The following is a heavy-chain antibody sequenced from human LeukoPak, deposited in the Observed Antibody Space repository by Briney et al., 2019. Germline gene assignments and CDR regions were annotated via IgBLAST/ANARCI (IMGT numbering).Heavy chain of an antibody. CDR3: ARGYSYGSGYYYGMDV. CDR1: GGTFSSYA. Sequence: ASVKVSCKASGGTFSSYAISWVRQAPGQGLEWMGWISGYNGDTKYAQKVQGRVTMTTDTSTSTACMELRSLRSDDTAVYYCARGYSYGSGYYYGMDVWGQGTTVTVSS. V-gene: IGHV1-18*01. D-gene: IGHD5-18*01. CDR2: ISGYNGDT. J-gene: IGHJ6*02.